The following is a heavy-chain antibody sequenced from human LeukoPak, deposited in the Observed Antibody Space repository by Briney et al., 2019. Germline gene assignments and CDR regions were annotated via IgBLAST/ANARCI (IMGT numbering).Heavy chain of an antibody. Sequence: NPGGSLRLSCAASGFTLSNFNMNWVRQAPGKGLEWVSCISSSGYSIYYADSVKGRFTISRDNAKNSLYLQMNSLRAEDMALYYCAKGSSAWNEVFHFDYWGQGTLVTVSS. CDR1: GFTLSNFN. D-gene: IGHD6-19*01. J-gene: IGHJ4*02. CDR2: ISSSGYSI. V-gene: IGHV3-21*04. CDR3: AKGSSAWNEVFHFDY.